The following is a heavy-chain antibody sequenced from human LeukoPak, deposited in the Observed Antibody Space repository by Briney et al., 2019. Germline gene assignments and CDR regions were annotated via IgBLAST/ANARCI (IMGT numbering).Heavy chain of an antibody. CDR1: GGSISSGSYY. CDR2: IYTSGST. Sequence: SQTLSLTCTVSGGSISSGSYYWSWIRQPAGKGLEWIGHIYTSGSTNYNPSLKSRVTISVDTSKNQFSLKLSSVTAADTAVYYCAREDLGGWFDPWGQGTLVTVSS. J-gene: IGHJ5*02. V-gene: IGHV4-61*09. D-gene: IGHD3-10*01. CDR3: AREDLGGWFDP.